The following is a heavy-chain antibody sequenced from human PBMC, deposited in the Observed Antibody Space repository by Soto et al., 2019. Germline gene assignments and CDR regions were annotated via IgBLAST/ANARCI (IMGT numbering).Heavy chain of an antibody. CDR2: IDGSGGIT. CDR3: VKNSGWFNT. V-gene: IGHV3-23*01. J-gene: IGHJ5*02. D-gene: IGHD3-10*01. CDR1: GFTFGTTD. Sequence: QLLQSGGGLVQPGGSLTLSCAASGFTFGTTDMSWVRQAPGEGLEWGSTIDGSGGITYYADSVKGRFTISRDNSRNTVYLQMTSLRGDDTALYYCVKNSGWFNTWGQGALVTVSS.